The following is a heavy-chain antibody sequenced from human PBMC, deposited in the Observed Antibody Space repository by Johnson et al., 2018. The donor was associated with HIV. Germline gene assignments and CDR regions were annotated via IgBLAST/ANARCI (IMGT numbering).Heavy chain of an antibody. CDR2: ISYDGSNK. CDR1: GFTFSSYA. V-gene: IGHV3-30*09. Sequence: SLRLSCAASGFTFSSYAMHWVRQAPGKGLEWVAVISYDGSNKYYADSVRGRFGLTRDNSKNTLYLQMNSLRVEDTAVYYCARGKYGSGSYSLRAFDIWGQGTMVTVSS. CDR3: ARGKYGSGSYSLRAFDI. D-gene: IGHD1-26*01. J-gene: IGHJ3*02.